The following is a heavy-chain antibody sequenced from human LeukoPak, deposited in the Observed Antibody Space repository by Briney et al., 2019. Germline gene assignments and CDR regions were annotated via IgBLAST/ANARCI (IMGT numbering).Heavy chain of an antibody. CDR2: INSDGSST. CDR3: AKDFSQWLEYFDY. Sequence: GGSLRLSCAASGFTFSSYWMHWVRQAPGKGLVWVSRINSDGSSTSYADSVKGRFTISRDNAKNTLYLQMNSLRAEDTAVYYCAKDFSQWLEYFDYWGQGTLVTVSS. J-gene: IGHJ4*02. D-gene: IGHD6-19*01. CDR1: GFTFSSYW. V-gene: IGHV3-74*01.